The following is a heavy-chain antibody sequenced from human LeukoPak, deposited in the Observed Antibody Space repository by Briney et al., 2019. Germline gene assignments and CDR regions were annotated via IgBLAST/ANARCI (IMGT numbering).Heavy chain of an antibody. CDR2: ISPNSGGT. CDR3: ARVGPPAASGMDV. Sequence: GTSVQVSCEASGYTFTFYYLHWVRQAPGQGLERMGRISPNSGGTNYAQKFQGRVTMTRDTSINTIYMELTRLRSDDTAVYYCARVGPPAASGMDVWGQGTTVTVSS. CDR1: GYTFTFYY. J-gene: IGHJ6*02. D-gene: IGHD2-2*01. V-gene: IGHV1-2*06.